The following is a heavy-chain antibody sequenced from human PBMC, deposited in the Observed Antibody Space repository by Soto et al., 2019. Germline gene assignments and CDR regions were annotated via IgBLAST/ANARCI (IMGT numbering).Heavy chain of an antibody. D-gene: IGHD4-17*01. J-gene: IGHJ5*02. Sequence: SETLSLTCTVSGGSISSGGYYWSWIRQHPGKGLEWIGYIYYSGSTYYNPSLKSRVTISVDTSKNQFSLKLSSVTAADTAVYYCARVYGGNSVWFGPWGQGTLVTVSS. CDR2: IYYSGST. V-gene: IGHV4-31*03. CDR3: ARVYGGNSVWFGP. CDR1: GGSISSGGYY.